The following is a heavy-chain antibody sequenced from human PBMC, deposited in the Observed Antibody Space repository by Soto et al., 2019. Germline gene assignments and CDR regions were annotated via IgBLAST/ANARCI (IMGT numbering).Heavy chain of an antibody. CDR2: ISGSGSHI. Sequence: GGSLRLSCEASGFSFSSHYVTWVRQAPGKGLEWISNISGSGSHIYYVDSVKGRFTISRDNSKNSLYLQMNSLGAEDTALYYCAKYPLITMAPFDSWGQGTLVTVSS. J-gene: IGHJ4*02. D-gene: IGHD3-10*01. CDR1: GFSFSSHY. V-gene: IGHV3-23*01. CDR3: AKYPLITMAPFDS.